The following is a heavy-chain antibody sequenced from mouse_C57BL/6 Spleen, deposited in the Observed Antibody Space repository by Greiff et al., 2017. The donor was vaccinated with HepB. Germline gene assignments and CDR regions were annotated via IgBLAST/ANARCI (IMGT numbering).Heavy chain of an antibody. J-gene: IGHJ1*03. CDR2: ISGGGGNT. CDR3: ARLGSIYYDYDGWYFDV. Sequence: DVMLVESGGGLVKPGGSLKLSCAASGFTFSSYTMSWVRQTPEKRLEWVATISGGGGNTYYPDSVKGRFTISRDNAKNTLYLQMSSLRSEDTALYYCARLGSIYYDYDGWYFDVWGTGTTGTVSS. V-gene: IGHV5-9*01. D-gene: IGHD2-4*01. CDR1: GFTFSSYT.